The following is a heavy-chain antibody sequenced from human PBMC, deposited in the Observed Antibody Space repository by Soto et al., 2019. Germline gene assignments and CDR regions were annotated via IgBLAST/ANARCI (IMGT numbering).Heavy chain of an antibody. V-gene: IGHV3-23*01. Sequence: EVQLLESGGGLVQPGGSLRLSCAASGFTFSSYAMRLVRQAPVKGLEWVSAISGSGGSTYYADSVKGRFTITRDNSKNTLYLQMNSLRAEDTAVYCCARRGSGSYDDYWGQGTLVTVSS. CDR1: GFTFSSYA. J-gene: IGHJ4*02. D-gene: IGHD1-26*01. CDR3: ARRGSGSYDDY. CDR2: ISGSGGST.